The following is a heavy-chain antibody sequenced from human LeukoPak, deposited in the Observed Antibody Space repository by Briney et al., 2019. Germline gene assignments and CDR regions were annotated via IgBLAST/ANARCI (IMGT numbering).Heavy chain of an antibody. CDR2: IYTSGST. V-gene: IGHV4-4*07. CDR3: ARDVAIYCSSTSCSYYFDY. J-gene: IGHJ4*02. D-gene: IGHD2-2*01. Sequence: SETLSLTCTVSGGSISSYYWSWIRQPAGKGLEWIGRIYTSGSTNYNPSLKSRVTMSVDTSKNQFSLKLSPVTAADTAVYYCARDVAIYCSSTSCSYYFDYWGQGTLVTVSS. CDR1: GGSISSYY.